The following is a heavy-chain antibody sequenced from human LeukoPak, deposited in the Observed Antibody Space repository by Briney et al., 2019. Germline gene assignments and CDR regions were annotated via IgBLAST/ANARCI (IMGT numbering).Heavy chain of an antibody. CDR3: ARDAGGRTQREGWFDP. CDR1: GYTFTSYG. D-gene: IGHD1-26*01. CDR2: ISAYNGNT. Sequence: ASVKVSCKASGYTFTSYGISWVRQAPGQGLEWMGWISAYNGNTNYAQKLQGRVTMTTDTSTSTAYMELRSLRSDDTAVYYCARDAGGRTQREGWFDPWGQGSLVTVSS. V-gene: IGHV1-18*01. J-gene: IGHJ5*02.